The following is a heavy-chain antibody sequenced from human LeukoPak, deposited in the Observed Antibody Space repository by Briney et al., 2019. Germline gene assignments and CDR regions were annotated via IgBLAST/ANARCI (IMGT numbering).Heavy chain of an antibody. D-gene: IGHD1-26*01. CDR1: GGSISSGGYY. CDR2: IYHSGST. Sequence: SETLSLTCTVSGGSISSGGYYWSWIRQPPGKGLEWIGYIYHSGSTYYNPSLKSRVTISVDRSKSQFSLKLSSVTAADTAVYYCARGLGASDWFDPWGQGTLVTVSS. J-gene: IGHJ5*02. V-gene: IGHV4-30-2*01. CDR3: ARGLGASDWFDP.